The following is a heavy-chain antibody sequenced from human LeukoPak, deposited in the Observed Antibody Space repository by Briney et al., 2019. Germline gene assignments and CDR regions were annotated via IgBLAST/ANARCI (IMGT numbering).Heavy chain of an antibody. CDR3: ARFYCSSTSCQYNWFDP. Sequence: GASVKVSCKASGYTFTGYYMHWVRQAPGQGLEWMGWINPNSGGTNYAQKFQGRVTMTWDTSISTAYMDLSRLRSDDTAVCYCARFYCSSTSCQYNWFDPWGQGTLVTVSS. CDR2: INPNSGGT. V-gene: IGHV1-2*02. D-gene: IGHD2-2*01. CDR1: GYTFTGYY. J-gene: IGHJ5*02.